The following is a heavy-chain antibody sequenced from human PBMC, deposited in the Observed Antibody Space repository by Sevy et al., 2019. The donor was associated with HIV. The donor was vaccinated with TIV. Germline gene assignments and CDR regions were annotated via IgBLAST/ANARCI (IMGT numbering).Heavy chain of an antibody. CDR1: GFTFSSYS. Sequence: GGSLRLSCAASGFTFSSYSMNWVRQAPGKGLEWVSSISSSSSYIYYADSVKGRFNISRDNAKNSMYLQMNSLRAEDTDVYYCERLVGSNVEMAPTGDFDLWGRGTLVTVSS. J-gene: IGHJ2*01. D-gene: IGHD1-1*01. CDR2: ISSSSSYI. CDR3: ERLVGSNVEMAPTGDFDL. V-gene: IGHV3-21*01.